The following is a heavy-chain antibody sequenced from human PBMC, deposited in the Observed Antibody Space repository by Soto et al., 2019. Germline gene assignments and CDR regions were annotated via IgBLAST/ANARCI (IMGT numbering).Heavy chain of an antibody. Sequence: ASVKVSCKASGYIFTSYYIHWVRQAPGQGLEWKGWINPFDGSRMFAQSFQGRVTMTRDTSTSTVYMEVSSLRSEDTAVYYCAREGTGSSRGYYYYGMDVWGQGTTVTVSS. CDR3: AREGTGSSRGYYYYGMDV. CDR2: INPFDGSR. J-gene: IGHJ6*02. D-gene: IGHD6-6*01. CDR1: GYIFTSYY. V-gene: IGHV1-46*01.